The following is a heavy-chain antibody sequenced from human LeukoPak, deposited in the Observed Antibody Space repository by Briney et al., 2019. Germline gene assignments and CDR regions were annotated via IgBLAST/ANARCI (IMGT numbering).Heavy chain of an antibody. V-gene: IGHV3-15*01. CDR1: GFTFSNAG. CDR3: GRDLTSLEHPGYYYGMDV. Sequence: GGSLRLSCAASGFTFSNAGMSWVRQAPGKGLEWVGRIKSKTDGGTTDYAAPVKGRFTISRDDSKNTLYLQMNSLRDKDTAVYYCGRDLTSLEHPGYYYGMDVWGQGTTVTVSS. D-gene: IGHD2-15*01. J-gene: IGHJ6*02. CDR2: IKSKTDGGTT.